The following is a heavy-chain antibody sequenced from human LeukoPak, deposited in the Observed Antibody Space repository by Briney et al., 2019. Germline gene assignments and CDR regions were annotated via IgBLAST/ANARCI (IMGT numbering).Heavy chain of an antibody. D-gene: IGHD2-15*01. J-gene: IGHJ4*02. V-gene: IGHV4-30-4*08. CDR2: IYYSGST. CDR3: ARDSDSGYCSGGSCYIFDY. Sequence: PSQTLSLTCTVSGGSISSGDYYWSSIRQPPGKGLEWIGYIYYSGSTYYNPSLKSRVTISVDTSKNQFSLKLSSVTAADTAVYYCARDSDSGYCSGGSCYIFDYWGQGTLVTVSS. CDR1: GGSISSGDYY.